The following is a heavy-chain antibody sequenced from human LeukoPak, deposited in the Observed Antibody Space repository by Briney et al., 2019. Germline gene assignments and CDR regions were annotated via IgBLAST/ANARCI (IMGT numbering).Heavy chain of an antibody. CDR2: IKQDGSEK. Sequence: GGSLRLSCAASGFTFSSYWMSWVRQAPGKGLEWVANIKQDGSEKYYVDSVKGRFTISRDNAKNSLYLQMNSLRAEDTAVYYCARDPYSSSHPFDYWGQGTLVTVSS. D-gene: IGHD6-6*01. V-gene: IGHV3-7*01. CDR3: ARDPYSSSHPFDY. CDR1: GFTFSSYW. J-gene: IGHJ4*02.